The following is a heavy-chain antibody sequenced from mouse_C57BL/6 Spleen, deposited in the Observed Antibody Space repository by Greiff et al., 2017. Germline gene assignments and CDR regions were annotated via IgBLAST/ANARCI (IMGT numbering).Heavy chain of an antibody. CDR2: IYPGDGDT. J-gene: IGHJ2*01. V-gene: IGHV1-82*01. CDR1: GYAFSSSW. CDR3: ARGNSNYDY. Sequence: QVQLQQSGPELVKPGASVKISCKASGYAFSSSWMNWVKQRPGKGLEWIGRIYPGDGDTNYNGKFKGKATLTADKSSSTAYMQLSSQTSEDSAVYFCARGNSNYDYWGQGTTLTVSS. D-gene: IGHD2-5*01.